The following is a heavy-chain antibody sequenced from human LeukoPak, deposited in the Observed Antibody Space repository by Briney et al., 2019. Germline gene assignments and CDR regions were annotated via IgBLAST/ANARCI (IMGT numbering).Heavy chain of an antibody. CDR3: VGHTVGRWTGDYIY. CDR1: GGSFSGYY. J-gene: IGHJ4*02. CDR2: INHSGST. V-gene: IGHV4-34*01. Sequence: SETLSLTCAVYGGSFSGYYWSWIRQPPGKGLEWLGEINHSGSTNYNPSLKSRVTISVDTSKNQFSLKLSSVTAADTAVYYCVGHTVGRWTGDYIYWGQGTLVTVSS. D-gene: IGHD4-17*01.